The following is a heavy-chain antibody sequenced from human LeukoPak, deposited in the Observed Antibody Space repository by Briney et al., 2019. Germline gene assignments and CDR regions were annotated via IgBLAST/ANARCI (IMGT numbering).Heavy chain of an antibody. CDR1: GYTFTSYG. CDR2: ISAYNGNT. CDR3: ARGGNIVVVPAANYYFDY. V-gene: IGHV1-18*01. D-gene: IGHD2-2*01. Sequence: ASVKVSCKASGYTFTSYGISWVRQAPGQGLEGMGWISAYNGNTNYAQKLQGRGTMTTDTSTSTAYMELRSLRSDDTAVYYCARGGNIVVVPAANYYFDYWGQGTLVTVSS. J-gene: IGHJ4*02.